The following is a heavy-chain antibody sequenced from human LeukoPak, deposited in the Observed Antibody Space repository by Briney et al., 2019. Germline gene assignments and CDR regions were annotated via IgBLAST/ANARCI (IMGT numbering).Heavy chain of an antibody. CDR1: GFTFSSYA. CDR2: ISGSGGST. J-gene: IGHJ4*02. CDR3: AKDSDVEMATIFCL. D-gene: IGHD5-24*01. Sequence: GGSLRLSCAASGFTFSSYAMSWVRQAPGKGLEWVSAISGSGGSTYYADSVKGRFTISRDNSRNTLYLQMNSLRAEDTAVYYCAKDSDVEMATIFCLWGQGTLVTVSS. V-gene: IGHV3-23*01.